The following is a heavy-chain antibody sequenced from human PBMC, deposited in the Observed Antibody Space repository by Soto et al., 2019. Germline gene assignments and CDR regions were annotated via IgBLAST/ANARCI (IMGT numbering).Heavy chain of an antibody. D-gene: IGHD3-10*01. J-gene: IGHJ4*02. CDR1: GFTFSIYG. CDR2: IWHDGINK. CDR3: ARDRGSYDPIDY. Sequence: PWGSLRLSCASSGFTFSIYGMHWVRQAPGKGLEWVAVIWHDGINKYYADSVRGRFTISRDNSKNTLYLQMNSLRAEDTAVYYCARDRGSYDPIDYWGQGTLVTVSS. V-gene: IGHV3-33*01.